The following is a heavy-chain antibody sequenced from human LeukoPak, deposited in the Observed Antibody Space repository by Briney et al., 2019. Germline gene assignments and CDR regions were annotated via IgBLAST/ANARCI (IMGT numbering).Heavy chain of an antibody. D-gene: IGHD3-10*01. CDR1: GGSLRVYY. J-gene: IGHJ4*02. CDR3: ARRRALGSAGRGKFDY. CDR2: INHSGST. Sequence: TPETLSLTCAVSGGSLRVYYWSCIREPPREGVGWVGEINHSGSTNYNPSLKSRVTISVDTSKNQFSLKLSSVTAADTAVYYCARRRALGSAGRGKFDYWGQGTLVTVSS. V-gene: IGHV4-34*01.